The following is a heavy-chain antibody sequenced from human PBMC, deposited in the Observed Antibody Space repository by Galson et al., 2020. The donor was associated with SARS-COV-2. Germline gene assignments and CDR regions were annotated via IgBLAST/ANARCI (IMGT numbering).Heavy chain of an antibody. Sequence: GGSLRLSCAASGFTFSTYSLNWVRQAPGKGLEWLSHITSSSSAVHYADSVEGRFTISRDNAKNSLYLQMNSLREEDTAVYYCVRGGTTWENSFDYWGQGTLDTVSS. D-gene: IGHD1-7*01. CDR2: ITSSSSAV. J-gene: IGHJ4*02. CDR1: GFTFSTYS. V-gene: IGHV3-48*02. CDR3: VRGGTTWENSFDY.